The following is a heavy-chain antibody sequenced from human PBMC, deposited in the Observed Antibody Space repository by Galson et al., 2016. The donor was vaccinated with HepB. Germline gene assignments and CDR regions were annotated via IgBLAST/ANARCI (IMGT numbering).Heavy chain of an antibody. V-gene: IGHV3-23*01. J-gene: IGHJ6*02. CDR1: GFPFYGFA. CDR3: AKMKGQNYYDYGMDV. Sequence: SLRLSCAASGFPFYGFAMSWVRQAPGKGLEWVSGISDSGSTTHYADSVRGRFSISRDNSKNTPYLQLATLRAEDTAVYYCAKMKGQNYYDYGMDVWGQGTTVTVSS. CDR2: ISDSGSTT.